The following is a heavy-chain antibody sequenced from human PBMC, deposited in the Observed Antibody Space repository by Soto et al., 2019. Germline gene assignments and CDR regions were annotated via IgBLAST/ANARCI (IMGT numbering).Heavy chain of an antibody. D-gene: IGHD2-2*01. V-gene: IGHV1-69*01. CDR1: GGTFGSYA. CDR3: ARSQGSSTSLEIYYYYYYSMEV. CDR2: IIPIPGTA. J-gene: IGHJ6*02. Sequence: QVQLVQSGAEVKKPGSSVKVSCKASGGTFGSYAISWVRQAPGQGLEWMGGIIPIPGTANYAQKFQGRVTIAADESTSTAYMELSRLRSEDTAVYYCARSQGSSTSLEIYYYYYYSMEVWGQGTTVTVSS.